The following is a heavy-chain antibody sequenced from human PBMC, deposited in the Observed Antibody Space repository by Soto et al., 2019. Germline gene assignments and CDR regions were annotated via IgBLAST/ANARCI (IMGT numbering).Heavy chain of an antibody. CDR3: ARGSGSYYAY. Sequence: QVQLRESGPGLVKPSETLSLTCTVSGASVSSGNYYWSWIRQPPGKGLECIGYISYSGSTNYNPSLKSRVTISIDTSKNQFSLKLSSVTAADTAVYYCARGSGSYYAYWGQGTLVTVSS. V-gene: IGHV4-61*01. J-gene: IGHJ4*02. CDR2: ISYSGST. D-gene: IGHD1-26*01. CDR1: GASVSSGNYY.